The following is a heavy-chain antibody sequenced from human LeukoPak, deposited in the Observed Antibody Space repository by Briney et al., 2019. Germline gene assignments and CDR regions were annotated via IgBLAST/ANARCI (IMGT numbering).Heavy chain of an antibody. J-gene: IGHJ6*04. V-gene: IGHV4-31*03. CDR3: ARDREVRGNYYYYYGMDV. CDR1: GGSISSGGYY. Sequence: SETLSLTCTVSGGSISSGGYYWSWLRQHPGTGLEWIGYIYYSGSTYYNPSLKSRVTISVDTSKNQFPLKLSSVTAADTAVYYCARDREVRGNYYYYYGMDVWGKGTTVTVSS. CDR2: IYYSGST. D-gene: IGHD3-10*01.